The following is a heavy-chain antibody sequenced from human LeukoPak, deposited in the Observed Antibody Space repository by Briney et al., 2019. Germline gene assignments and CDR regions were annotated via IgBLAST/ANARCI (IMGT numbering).Heavy chain of an antibody. CDR1: GGSISSGSYY. CDR2: INHSGST. CDR3: VKGGGGIDYYYYMDV. Sequence: PSQTLSLTSTVSGGSISSGSYYWRWIRQPPGKGLEWIGEINHSGSTNYNPSLKSRVTISVDTSKNQFSLKLSSVTAADTAVYYCVKGGGGIDYYYYMDVWGKGTTVTISS. V-gene: IGHV4-30-2*01. J-gene: IGHJ6*03. D-gene: IGHD3-16*01.